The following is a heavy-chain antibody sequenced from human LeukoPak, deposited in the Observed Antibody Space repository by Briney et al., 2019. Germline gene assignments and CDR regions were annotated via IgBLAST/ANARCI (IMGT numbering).Heavy chain of an antibody. D-gene: IGHD4-11*01. V-gene: IGHV4-39*01. CDR3: ARHGGTRITLIQVYYFDY. J-gene: IGHJ4*02. CDR1: GGSITSSSYY. Sequence: SETLSLTCSVSGGSITSSSYYWGCIRQSPEKGLECIGSIYYTGGTHYSPSLKSRVTISVDTSKHQFSLKLSSVTAADTAVYYCARHGGTRITLIQVYYFDYWGQGTLVTVSS. CDR2: IYYTGGT.